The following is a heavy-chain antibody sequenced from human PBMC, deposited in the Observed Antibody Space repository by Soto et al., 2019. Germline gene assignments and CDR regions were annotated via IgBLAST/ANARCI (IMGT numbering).Heavy chain of an antibody. D-gene: IGHD3-3*01. CDR1: GFSLTTSGVG. CDR2: IYWDDHG. V-gene: IGHV2-5*02. Sequence: QITLKESGPTRVKPTQTLTLTCTFSGFSLTTSGVGVGWIRQPPGKALEWLALIYWDDHGRYSPSLTTRLTMIKETSKNQLLVTMINVDTLETATYYCAQSPWRGYKAGFDPWGQGTLVTVCS. CDR3: AQSPWRGYKAGFDP. J-gene: IGHJ5*02.